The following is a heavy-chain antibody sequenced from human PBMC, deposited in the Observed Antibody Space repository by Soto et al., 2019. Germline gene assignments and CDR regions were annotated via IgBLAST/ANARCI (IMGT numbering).Heavy chain of an antibody. V-gene: IGHV4-31*03. CDR3: ARGTYGSGSYYRFDP. D-gene: IGHD3-10*01. J-gene: IGHJ5*02. CDR2: IYYSGST. Sequence: CTVSGGSISSGGYYWSWIRQHPGKGLEWIGYIYYSGSTYYNPSLKSRVTISVDTSKNQFSLKLSSVTAADTAVYYCARGTYGSGSYYRFDPWGQGTLVTVSS. CDR1: GGSISSGGYY.